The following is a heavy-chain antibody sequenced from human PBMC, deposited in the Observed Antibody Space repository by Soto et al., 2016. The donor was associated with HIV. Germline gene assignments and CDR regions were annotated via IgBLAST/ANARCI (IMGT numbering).Heavy chain of an antibody. CDR3: ARDKTPYYDILGNWFDP. Sequence: EVQLVESGGGLVQPGGSLRLSCAASGFTFSSYSMNWVRQAPGKGLEWVSYISSSSSTIYYADSVKGRFTISRDNAKNSLYLQMNSLRAEDTAVYYCARDKTPYYDILGNWFDPGPGNPGHRLL. CDR2: ISSSSSTI. D-gene: IGHD3-9*01. J-gene: IGHJ5*02. V-gene: IGHV3-48*04. CDR1: GFTFSSYS.